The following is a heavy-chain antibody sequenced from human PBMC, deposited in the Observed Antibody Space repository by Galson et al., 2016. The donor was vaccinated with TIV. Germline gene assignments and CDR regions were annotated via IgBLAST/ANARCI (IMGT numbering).Heavy chain of an antibody. CDR3: ARGAGYSNNWPFDY. J-gene: IGHJ4*02. D-gene: IGHD4-11*01. Sequence: SVKVSCKASGGIFRKYAISWVRQAPGQGLEWMGGIIAIFGVTNYAQKFQGRVTITADESTSTAYMELGTLRFDDTAVYCWARGAGYSNNWPFDYWGQGTLVTVSS. CDR2: IIAIFGVT. CDR1: GGIFRKYA. V-gene: IGHV1-69*13.